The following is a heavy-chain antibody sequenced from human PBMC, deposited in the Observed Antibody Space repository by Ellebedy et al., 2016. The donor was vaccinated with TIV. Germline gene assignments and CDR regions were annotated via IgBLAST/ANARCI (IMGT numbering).Heavy chain of an antibody. V-gene: IGHV4-30-4*02. D-gene: IGHD5-18*01. J-gene: IGHJ5*02. CDR2: IYYSGST. CDR3: ARDWDTGTFDP. Sequence: MPSETLSLTCTVSGGSISSDAYYWSWIRQPPGKGLEWIGYIYYSGSTYYNPSLKSRVTISVDTSKNQFSLKLSSVTAADTAVYYCARDWDTGTFDPWGQGTLVTVSS. CDR1: GGSISSDAYY.